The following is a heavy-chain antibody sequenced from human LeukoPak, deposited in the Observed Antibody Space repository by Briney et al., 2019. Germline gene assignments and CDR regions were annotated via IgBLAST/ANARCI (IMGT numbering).Heavy chain of an antibody. CDR2: IYHSGST. V-gene: IGHV4-30-2*01. D-gene: IGHD3-22*01. CDR3: ARGTYYYDSSGYLGNAAFDI. J-gene: IGHJ3*02. CDR1: GGSISSGGYY. Sequence: SQTLSLTCTVSGGSISSGGYYWSWIRQPPGKGLEWIGYIYHSGSTYYNPSLKSRVTISVDRSKNQFSLKLSSVTAADTAVYYCARGTYYYDSSGYLGNAAFDIWGQGTMVTVSS.